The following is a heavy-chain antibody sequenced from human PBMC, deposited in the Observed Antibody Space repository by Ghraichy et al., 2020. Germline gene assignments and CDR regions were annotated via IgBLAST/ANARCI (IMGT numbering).Heavy chain of an antibody. Sequence: GGSLTLSCAASGFTLRDSHMCWFPRAPGEGLAWVSIIFREVMTSNADSVKGRFTTSRANSKHTVSHQMNGVRAEGTGVYDCARPISTFYSNSYGRQSWPGHFDLWGRGTLVTVSS. CDR2: IFREVMT. D-gene: IGHD5-18*01. V-gene: IGHV3-53*01. CDR1: GFTLRDSH. J-gene: IGHJ2*01. CDR3: ARPISTFYSNSYGRQSWPGHFDL.